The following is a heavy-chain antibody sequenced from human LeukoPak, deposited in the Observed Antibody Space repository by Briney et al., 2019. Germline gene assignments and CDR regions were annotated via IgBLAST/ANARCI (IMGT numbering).Heavy chain of an antibody. CDR2: IYYSGST. V-gene: IGHV4-30-4*01. D-gene: IGHD3-9*01. Sequence: SQTLSLTCTVSGGSISSGDYYWSWIRQPPGKGLEWIGYIYYSGSTYYNPSLKSRVTISVDTSKNQFSLKLSSVTAADTAVYYCARGDGGADFDWLFPRFDYWGQGTLVTVSS. CDR3: ARGDGGADFDWLFPRFDY. CDR1: GGSISSGDYY. J-gene: IGHJ4*02.